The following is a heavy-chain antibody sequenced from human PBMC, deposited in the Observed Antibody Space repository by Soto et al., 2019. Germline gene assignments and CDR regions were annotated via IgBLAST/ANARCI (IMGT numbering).Heavy chain of an antibody. CDR1: GGSISSYY. J-gene: IGHJ4*02. CDR2: IYYSGST. D-gene: IGHD4-17*01. Sequence: SETLSLTCTVSGGSISSYYWSWIRQPPGKGLEWIGYIYYSGSTNYNPSLKSRVTISVDTSKNQFSLKLSSVTAADTAVYYCARTSYGDRVCDYWGQGTLVTVSS. V-gene: IGHV4-59*01. CDR3: ARTSYGDRVCDY.